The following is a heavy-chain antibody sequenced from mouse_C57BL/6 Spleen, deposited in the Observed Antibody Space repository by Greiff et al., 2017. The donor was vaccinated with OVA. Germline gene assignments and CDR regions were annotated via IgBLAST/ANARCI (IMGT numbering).Heavy chain of an antibody. CDR3: ARDLGYFDV. J-gene: IGHJ1*03. CDR2: ISYDGSN. CDR1: GYSITSGYY. V-gene: IGHV3-6*01. Sequence: EESGPGLVKPSQSLSLTCSVTGYSITSGYYWNWIRQFPGNKLEWMGYISYDGSNNYNPSLKNRISITRDTSKNQFFLKLNSVTTEDTATYYCARDLGYFDVWGTGTTVTVSS.